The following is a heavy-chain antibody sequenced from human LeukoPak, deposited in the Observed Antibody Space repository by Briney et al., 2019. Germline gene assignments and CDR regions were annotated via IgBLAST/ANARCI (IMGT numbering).Heavy chain of an antibody. Sequence: SSETLSLSRAVHGGSFTFYYTCWIRQPPGKGLEWIGEINHSGSTNYNPSLKSRVTISVDTSKNQFSLKLSSVAAADTAVYYRARGVSRILAEGNCWLGLWGQGSLVTVSS. CDR2: INHSGST. V-gene: IGHV4-34*01. CDR3: ARGVSRILAEGNCWLGL. D-gene: IGHD3-3*02. CDR1: GGSFTFYY. J-gene: IGHJ4*02.